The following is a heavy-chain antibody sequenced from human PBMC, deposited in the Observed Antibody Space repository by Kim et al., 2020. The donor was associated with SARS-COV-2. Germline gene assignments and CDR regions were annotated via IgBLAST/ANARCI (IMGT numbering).Heavy chain of an antibody. CDR1: GFTFSGSA. CDR2: IRSKASTYAT. J-gene: IGHJ4*02. V-gene: IGHV3-73*01. CDR3: TRRPDDGGNSGVFDS. D-gene: IGHD4-17*01. Sequence: GGSLRLSCAASGFTFSGSAMHWVRQASGKGLEWVCRIRSKASTYATAYAASVKGRFTISRDDSKNTAYLQMNSLKNEDTAVYVCTRRPDDGGNSGVFDSWGQGTLVTVPS.